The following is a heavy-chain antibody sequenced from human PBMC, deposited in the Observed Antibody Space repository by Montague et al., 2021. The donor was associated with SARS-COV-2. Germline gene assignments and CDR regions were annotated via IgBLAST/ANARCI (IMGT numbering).Heavy chain of an antibody. CDR2: ILYNKGT. V-gene: IGHV4-59*08. J-gene: IGHJ4*02. Sequence: SETLSLTCSVSSVSVTSYYWSWIRQPPGKGLEWVGDILYNKGTNYNPSLKSRVAISVDTSKKQFSLRLTSVTAADTAVYYCVRNADYDTLNGPQDFWDQGTLVTVSS. D-gene: IGHD3-9*01. CDR1: SVSVTSYY. CDR3: VRNADYDTLNGPQDF.